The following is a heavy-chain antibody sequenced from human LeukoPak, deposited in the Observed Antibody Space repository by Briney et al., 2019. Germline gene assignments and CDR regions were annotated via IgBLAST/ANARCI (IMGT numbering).Heavy chain of an antibody. J-gene: IGHJ4*02. CDR1: GGSISSGIHY. Sequence: SETLSLTCTVSGGSISSGIHYWSWIRQPAGKGLEWIGHIYASGSTNYNPSLKSRVTMSVDTSKNQFSLKLSSVTAADTAVFYCASLKYDSSGFYGSDYWGQGTLVTVSS. CDR3: ASLKYDSSGFYGSDY. CDR2: IYASGST. V-gene: IGHV4-61*09. D-gene: IGHD3-22*01.